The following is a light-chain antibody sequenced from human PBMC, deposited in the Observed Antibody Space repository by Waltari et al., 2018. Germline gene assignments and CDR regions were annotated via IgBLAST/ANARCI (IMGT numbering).Light chain of an antibody. J-gene: IGKJ1*01. CDR2: GAS. CDR1: QSVSSN. V-gene: IGKV3-15*01. Sequence: EIVMTQSPATLSVSPGERATLSCRASQSVSSNLAWYQQKPGQAPRLLIYGASTRATGIPARFSGSGSGTEFTLTISSLQSEDFAVYYCQQYNNWPPWTFGKGTKVEIK. CDR3: QQYNNWPPWT.